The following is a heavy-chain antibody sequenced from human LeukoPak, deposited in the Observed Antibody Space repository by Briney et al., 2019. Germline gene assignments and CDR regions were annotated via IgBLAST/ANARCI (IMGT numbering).Heavy chain of an antibody. D-gene: IGHD5-24*01. J-gene: IGHJ5*02. CDR1: XXTFXXXA. Sequence: XXXSXXTFXXXAMHWVRQAPGQRLERMGWINAGTGNTKFSQEFQGRVTFTRDTSASTDYMELNGLRSEDRDVYYCXXXXDGYIPYNWFDPWGQGTLVTVSS. CDR2: INAGTGNT. CDR3: XXXXDGYIPYNWFDP. V-gene: IGHV1-3*03.